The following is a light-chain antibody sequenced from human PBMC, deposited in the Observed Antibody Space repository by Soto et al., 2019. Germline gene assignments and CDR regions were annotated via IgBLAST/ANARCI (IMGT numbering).Light chain of an antibody. CDR3: LQSDSFPHT. Sequence: DIQMTQSPSSVSASVGDRVTLTCRASQGISSWLAWYQQKPGKAPKLLIYASSSLQSGVPSRFSGSGAGTHFTLTISSLQPEDSATYYCLQSDSFPHTFGQGTKLEIK. J-gene: IGKJ2*01. CDR2: ASS. CDR1: QGISSW. V-gene: IGKV1-12*01.